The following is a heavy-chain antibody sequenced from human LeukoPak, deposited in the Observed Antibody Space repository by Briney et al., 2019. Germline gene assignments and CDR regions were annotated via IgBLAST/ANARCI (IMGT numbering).Heavy chain of an antibody. CDR2: IYYSGST. J-gene: IGHJ1*01. CDR3: ARGQAARLAEYFQH. V-gene: IGHV4-31*03. CDR1: GGSISSGGYY. Sequence: PSETLSLTCTVSGGSISSGGYYWSWIRQHPGKGLEWIGYIYYSGSTYYNPSLKSRVTISVDTSKNQFSLKLSSVTAADTAVYYCARGQAARLAEYFQHWGQGTLVTVSS. D-gene: IGHD6-6*01.